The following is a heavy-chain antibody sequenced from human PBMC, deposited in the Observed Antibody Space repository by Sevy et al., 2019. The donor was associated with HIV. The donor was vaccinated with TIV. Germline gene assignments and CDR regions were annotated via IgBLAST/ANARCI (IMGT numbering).Heavy chain of an antibody. J-gene: IGHJ3*02. D-gene: IGHD3-10*01. CDR3: AREAGIGRAFDI. Sequence: GESLKISCAASGFTFSDYYMSWIRQAPGKGLEWVSYISSSGSTIDYADSVKGRFTISRDNAKNSLYLQMNSLRAEDTAVYYCAREAGIGRAFDIWGQGTMVTVSS. CDR1: GFTFSDYY. V-gene: IGHV3-11*01. CDR2: ISSSGSTI.